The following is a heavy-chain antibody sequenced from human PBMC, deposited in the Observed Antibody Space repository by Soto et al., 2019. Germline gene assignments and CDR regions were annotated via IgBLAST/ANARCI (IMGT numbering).Heavy chain of an antibody. D-gene: IGHD2-2*01. V-gene: IGHV3-23*01. CDR3: VRKYPGTRPFDY. CDR1: GFTFNSYA. Sequence: GGSLRVSWAASGFTFNSYAMNWVRQAPGKGLAWVSAIGTDGNTYYANSVKGRFTISRDNSRTTLYLQMNSLRVEDAALYYCVRKYPGTRPFDYWGQGTLVTVSS. J-gene: IGHJ4*01. CDR2: IGTDGNT.